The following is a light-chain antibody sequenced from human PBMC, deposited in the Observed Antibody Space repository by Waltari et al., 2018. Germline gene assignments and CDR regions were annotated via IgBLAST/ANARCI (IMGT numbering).Light chain of an antibody. CDR3: QQYNNWPRWT. Sequence: EIVMTQSPATLSVSPGERATLSCRASQSVSRNLAWYQQKPGQAPRLLIYGASTRATGIPARLRGSGFGTEFTLNISSMQSEDFAVYYCQQYNNWPRWTFGQGTKVEIK. J-gene: IGKJ1*01. CDR2: GAS. V-gene: IGKV3-15*01. CDR1: QSVSRN.